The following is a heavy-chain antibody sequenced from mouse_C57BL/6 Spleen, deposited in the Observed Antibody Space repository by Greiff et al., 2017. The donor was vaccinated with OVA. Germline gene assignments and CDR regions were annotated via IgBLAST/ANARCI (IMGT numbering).Heavy chain of an antibody. Sequence: ESGPGLVKPSQSLSLTCSVTGYSITSGYYWNWLRQFPGNKLEWMGYISYDGSNNYNPSLKNRIAITRDTSKNQCFLKLNSVTTEDTATYYCAGEGYYDYDSGYFDVWGTGTTVTVSS. CDR3: AGEGYYDYDSGYFDV. V-gene: IGHV3-6*01. D-gene: IGHD2-4*01. CDR1: GYSITSGYY. CDR2: ISYDGSN. J-gene: IGHJ1*03.